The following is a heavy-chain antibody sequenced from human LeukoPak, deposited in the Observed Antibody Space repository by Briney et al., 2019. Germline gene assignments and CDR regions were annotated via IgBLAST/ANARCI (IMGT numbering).Heavy chain of an antibody. V-gene: IGHV3-49*04. CDR2: IRSKAYGGTT. Sequence: GGSLRLSCTASGFTFGDYAMSWVRQAPGKGLEWVGFIRSKAYGGTTEYAASVKGRFTISRDDSKSIAYLQMNSLKTEDTAVYYCTRESELGPYYFDYWGQGTLVTVSS. CDR1: GFTFGDYA. J-gene: IGHJ4*02. CDR3: TRESELGPYYFDY. D-gene: IGHD7-27*01.